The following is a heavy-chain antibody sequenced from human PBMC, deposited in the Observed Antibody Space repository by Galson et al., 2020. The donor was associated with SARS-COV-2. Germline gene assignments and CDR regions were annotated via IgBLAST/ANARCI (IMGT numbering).Heavy chain of an antibody. J-gene: IGHJ4*02. D-gene: IGHD3-22*01. CDR2: ISSSSSYI. Sequence: KIGESLKISCAASGFTFSSYSMNWVRQAPGKGLEWVSSISSSSSYIYYADSVKGRFTISRDNAKNSLYLQMNSLRAEDTAVYYCARDDIGYYYDSSGYYDYWGQGTLVTVSS. CDR1: GFTFSSYS. CDR3: ARDDIGYYYDSSGYYDY. V-gene: IGHV3-21*01.